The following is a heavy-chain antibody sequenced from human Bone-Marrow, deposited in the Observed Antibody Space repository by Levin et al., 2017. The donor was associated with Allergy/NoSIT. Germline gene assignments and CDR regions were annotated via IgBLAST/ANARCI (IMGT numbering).Heavy chain of an antibody. CDR2: ISYGETT. CDR1: GGSISSPSYY. J-gene: IGHJ3*01. CDR3: ASGSSSGYYGGVGGFTV. D-gene: IGHD3-22*01. V-gene: IGHV4-39*01. Sequence: SSETLSLICTVSGGSISSPSYYWGYIRQPPGKGLEWIGSISYGETTYYNPSFKSRVTISVDTSKNQFAPKVTSVTAADTAIYYCASGSSSGYYGGVGGFTVWGQGSMGTVSS.